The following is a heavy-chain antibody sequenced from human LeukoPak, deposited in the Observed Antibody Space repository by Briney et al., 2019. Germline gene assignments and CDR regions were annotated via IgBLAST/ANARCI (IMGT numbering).Heavy chain of an antibody. CDR2: ISSRSSYI. Sequence: PGGSLRLSCAASGFTFSSYSMNWVRQAPGKGLGWVSSISSRSSYIYYADSVKGRFTISRDNAKNSLYVQMDSLRAEDTAVYYCARDRWLQSHRYFDYWGQGILVTVSS. CDR1: GFTFSSYS. J-gene: IGHJ4*02. CDR3: ARDRWLQSHRYFDY. D-gene: IGHD5-24*01. V-gene: IGHV3-21*01.